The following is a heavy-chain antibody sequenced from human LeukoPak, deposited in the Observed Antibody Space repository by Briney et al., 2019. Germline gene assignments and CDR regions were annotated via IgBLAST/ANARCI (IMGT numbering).Heavy chain of an antibody. D-gene: IGHD1-1*01. CDR1: GFTFSSYA. CDR2: ISGSGGTT. V-gene: IGHV3-23*01. CDR3: AKVNERLAYWPDAFDI. J-gene: IGHJ3*02. Sequence: GGTLRLSCAASGFTFSSYAMSWVCQGPRKGLEWVSAISGSGGTTSYADSVRGRSTISNANSKNTPYLQINRLRAEDTAVYYCAKVNERLAYWPDAFDIWGQGTMVPVSS.